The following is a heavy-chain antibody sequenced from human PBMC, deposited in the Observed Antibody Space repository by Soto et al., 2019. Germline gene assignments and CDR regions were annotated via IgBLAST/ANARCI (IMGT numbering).Heavy chain of an antibody. J-gene: IGHJ4*02. CDR2: ISGSSGST. D-gene: IGHD6-13*01. CDR3: ATSLRGAEADTNF. Sequence: PGGSLRLSCAASGVTFSSNGMNWVRQAPGKGLEWVSGISGSSGSTYGADSVKGRFTLSRDNSKNTLYLQMNILRAEDTAVYYCATSLRGAEADTNFWGRGTLVTVSS. CDR1: GVTFSSNG. V-gene: IGHV3-23*01.